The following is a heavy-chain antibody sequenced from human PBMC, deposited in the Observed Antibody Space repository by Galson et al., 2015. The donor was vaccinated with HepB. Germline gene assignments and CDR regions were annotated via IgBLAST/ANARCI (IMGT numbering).Heavy chain of an antibody. J-gene: IGHJ4*02. D-gene: IGHD6-13*01. CDR3: VRIRSSRYPNCAS. CDR2: IYWDDDK. CDR1: GFSLSTNGVG. Sequence: PALVKPTQTLTVTCTVSGFSLSTNGVGVGWIRQPPGKTLEWLALIYWDDDKRYTYSPSLRSRLSITKDTSKDQVVLTMTNMDPVDTATYYCVRIRSSRYPNCASWGQGVPVTVSS. V-gene: IGHV2-5*02.